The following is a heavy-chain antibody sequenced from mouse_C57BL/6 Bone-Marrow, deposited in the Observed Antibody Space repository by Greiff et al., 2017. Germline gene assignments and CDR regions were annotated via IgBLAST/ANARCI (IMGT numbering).Heavy chain of an antibody. Sequence: EVQLQQSGAELVKPGTSVKLSCTVSGFNIKDAYMNWVKQRPEQGLEWIGRVDPANGNTEYDPKFQGKATMTADTTSNTACLQLSGLTSEDTAVYYCARLGGFYDGYWGQGTTLTVSS. D-gene: IGHD2-1*01. CDR1: GFNIKDAY. CDR2: VDPANGNT. J-gene: IGHJ2*01. V-gene: IGHV14-3*02. CDR3: ARLGGFYDGY.